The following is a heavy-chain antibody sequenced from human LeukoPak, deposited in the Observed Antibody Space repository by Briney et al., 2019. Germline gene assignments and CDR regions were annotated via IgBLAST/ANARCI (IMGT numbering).Heavy chain of an antibody. V-gene: IGHV1-18*01. Sequence: ASVNVSCKASGYDFSSYGISWVRQAPGQGLQWMGWISVYNGKTKYGPLQGRVTMTTDTSTDTAYMELRGLSSDDTAMYYCATATVTYSRYYGMDVWGQGTTVTVSS. CDR3: ATATVTYSRYYGMDV. CDR1: GYDFSSYG. CDR2: ISVYNGKT. D-gene: IGHD4-17*01. J-gene: IGHJ6*02.